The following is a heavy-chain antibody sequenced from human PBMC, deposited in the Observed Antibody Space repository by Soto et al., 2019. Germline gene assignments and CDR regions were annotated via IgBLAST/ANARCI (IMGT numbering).Heavy chain of an antibody. J-gene: IGHJ3*02. CDR3: ARDSTRRGTCDI. CDR1: NGSFSVYY. D-gene: IGHD2-2*01. V-gene: IGHV4-34*01. Sequence: XGTLSLTGAVYNGSFSVYYWTWIRQPPGKGLEWIGEINHAGSTNYNPSLKGRVTISVDTSKNQLSLNLNSVTAADTAVYYCARDSTRRGTCDIWGQGTMVTVSS. CDR2: INHAGST.